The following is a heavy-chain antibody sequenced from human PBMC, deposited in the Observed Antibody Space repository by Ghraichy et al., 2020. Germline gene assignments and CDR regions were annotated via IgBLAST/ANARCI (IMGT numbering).Heavy chain of an antibody. Sequence: GGSLRLSCAVSGFTFSSYWMSWVRQVPGKGLEWVASIKEDGSDKSYVDSLRGRFTISRDNAKNSLYLQMSSLRAEDTAVYYCARRLVVPGASGWGYGMDVGSQGTTVTVSS. J-gene: IGHJ6*02. CDR2: IKEDGSDK. V-gene: IGHV3-7*01. D-gene: IGHD2-2*01. CDR1: GFTFSSYW. CDR3: ARRLVVPGASGWGYGMDV.